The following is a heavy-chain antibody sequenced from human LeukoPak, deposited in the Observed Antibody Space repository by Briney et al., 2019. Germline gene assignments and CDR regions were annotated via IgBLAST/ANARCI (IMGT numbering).Heavy chain of an antibody. V-gene: IGHV1-46*01. CDR3: ARAGWGVLPYFDY. CDR2: INPSGGSI. J-gene: IGHJ4*02. D-gene: IGHD3-16*01. Sequence: ASVKVSCKASGYTFTSYYMHWVRQAPGQGLEWMGIINPSGGSITYAQKFQGRVTLTWDTSTSTVYMQLSSLRYEDTAVYYCARAGWGVLPYFDYWGQGSLVTVSS. CDR1: GYTFTSYY.